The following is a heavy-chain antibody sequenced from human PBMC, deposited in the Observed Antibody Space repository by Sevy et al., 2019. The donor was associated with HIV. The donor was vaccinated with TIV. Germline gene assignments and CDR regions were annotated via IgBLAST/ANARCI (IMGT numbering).Heavy chain of an antibody. D-gene: IGHD4-17*01. Sequence: GGSLRLSCAASGLTPSTYGIHWVRQAPGKGLEWVAVIGYDGNNKFYADSVKGRFTISRDDSKNTVFLQMDSLRAEDTAVYYCARDPRLYGDYLLAYFDYWGQGTLATVSS. CDR2: IGYDGNNK. CDR3: ARDPRLYGDYLLAYFDY. V-gene: IGHV3-33*01. J-gene: IGHJ4*02. CDR1: GLTPSTYG.